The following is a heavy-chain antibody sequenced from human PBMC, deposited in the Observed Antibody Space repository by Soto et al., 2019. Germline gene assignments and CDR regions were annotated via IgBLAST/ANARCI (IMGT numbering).Heavy chain of an antibody. D-gene: IGHD6-19*01. Sequence: QITLKESGPTLVKPTQTLTLTCTFSGFSLTSNAVGVGWFRQPPVKALEWLALLYWDADNHYSPSLKSRLTFTKDTSKHQVVLIMTNIDHVETTTYYCAPGSGWLFDFWGQGTLVTVSS. CDR3: APGSGWLFDF. CDR1: GFSLTSNAVG. J-gene: IGHJ4*02. CDR2: LYWDADN. V-gene: IGHV2-5*02.